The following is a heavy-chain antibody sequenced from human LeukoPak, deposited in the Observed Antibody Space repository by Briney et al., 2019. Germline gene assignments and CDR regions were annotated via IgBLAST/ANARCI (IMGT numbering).Heavy chain of an antibody. CDR2: IYYSGST. V-gene: IGHV4-59*01. CDR1: GGSISSYY. J-gene: IGHJ5*02. D-gene: IGHD4-17*01. Sequence: KPSETLSLTCTVSGGSISSYYWSWIRQPPGKGLEWIGYIYYSGSTNYNPSLKSRVTISVDTSKNQFPLKLSSVTAADTAVYYCARGGAVTQWFDPWGQGTLVTVSS. CDR3: ARGGAVTQWFDP.